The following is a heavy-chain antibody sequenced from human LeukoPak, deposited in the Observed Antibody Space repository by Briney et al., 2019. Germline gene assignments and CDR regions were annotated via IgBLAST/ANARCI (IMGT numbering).Heavy chain of an antibody. Sequence: PGGSLRLSCAASGFSFSGKGMHWVRQAPGKGLEWVAFIRYDGSNKYYGDSMKGRFTVSRDNSKNTLYLQMNSLRAEDTAVYYCAKDLDCSGTTCHKPVDYWGQGTLVSVSS. CDR3: AKDLDCSGTTCHKPVDY. CDR2: IRYDGSNK. CDR1: GFSFSGKG. V-gene: IGHV3-30*02. J-gene: IGHJ4*02. D-gene: IGHD2-2*02.